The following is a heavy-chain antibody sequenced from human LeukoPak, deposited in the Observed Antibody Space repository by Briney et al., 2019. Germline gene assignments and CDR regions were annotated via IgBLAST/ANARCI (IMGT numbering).Heavy chain of an antibody. D-gene: IGHD5-18*01. CDR1: GYTFTSYD. CDR3: ARGVGGYSYGLGAYWFDP. CDR2: MNPNRGNT. J-gene: IGHJ5*02. Sequence: GASVKVSCKASGYTFTSYDINWVRQATGQGLGWMGWMNPNRGNTGYAQKFQGRVTMTRNTSISTAYMELSSLRSEDTAVYYCARGVGGYSYGLGAYWFDPWGQGTLVTVSS. V-gene: IGHV1-8*01.